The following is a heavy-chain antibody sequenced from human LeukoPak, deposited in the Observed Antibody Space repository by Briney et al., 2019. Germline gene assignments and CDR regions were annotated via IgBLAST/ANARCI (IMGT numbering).Heavy chain of an antibody. D-gene: IGHD3-10*01. V-gene: IGHV3-53*01. Sequence: SGGSLRLSCAASGFTVSSNYMSWVRQAPGKGLEWVSVIYSGGSTYYADSVKGRFTISRDNSKNTVSLQMNNLRPEDTAVYYCAREIFGSGSYPDSWGQGTLVTVSS. CDR1: GFTVSSNY. J-gene: IGHJ4*02. CDR2: IYSGGST. CDR3: AREIFGSGSYPDS.